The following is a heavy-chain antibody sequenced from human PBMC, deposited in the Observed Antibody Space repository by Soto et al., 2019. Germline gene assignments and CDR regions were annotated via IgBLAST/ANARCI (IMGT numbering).Heavy chain of an antibody. J-gene: IGHJ6*02. V-gene: IGHV3-48*02. CDR3: ARVEVNYGDYSYYGMDV. CDR1: VFTFSSYS. D-gene: IGHD4-17*01. Sequence: PGWSLRLSCSASVFTFSSYSMNWVRQAPGKGLEWVSYISSSSSTIYYADSVKGRFTISRDNAKNSLYLQMNSLRDEDTAVYYCARVEVNYGDYSYYGMDVWGQGTTFTVS. CDR2: ISSSSSTI.